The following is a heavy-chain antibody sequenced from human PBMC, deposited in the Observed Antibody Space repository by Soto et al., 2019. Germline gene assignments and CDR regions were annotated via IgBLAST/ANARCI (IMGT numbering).Heavy chain of an antibody. CDR2: VSGSGSSP. J-gene: IGHJ4*02. CDR3: VKGKESGYRGAFDS. V-gene: IGHV3-23*01. Sequence: GGSLRLSCAATGFNFGSYAMGWVRQAPGKGLEWVSGVSGSGSSPYYADSVKGRLTISKDKSKNTLYLDLNNLRSEDTAVYFCVKGKESGYRGAFDSWGQGTMATVSS. D-gene: IGHD5-18*01. CDR1: GFNFGSYA.